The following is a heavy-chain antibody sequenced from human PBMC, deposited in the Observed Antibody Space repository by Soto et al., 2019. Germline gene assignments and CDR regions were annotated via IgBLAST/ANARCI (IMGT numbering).Heavy chain of an antibody. D-gene: IGHD3-3*01. CDR1: GGTFSSYA. Sequence: QVQLVQSGAEVKKPGSSVKVSCKASGGTFSSYAISWVRQAPGQGLEWMGGIIPIFGTANYAQKFQGRVTITADESTSTAYMEQSSLRSEDKDVYYCARVQSGNYGMDVWGQGTTVTDSS. CDR3: ARVQSGNYGMDV. CDR2: IIPIFGTA. V-gene: IGHV1-69*01. J-gene: IGHJ6*02.